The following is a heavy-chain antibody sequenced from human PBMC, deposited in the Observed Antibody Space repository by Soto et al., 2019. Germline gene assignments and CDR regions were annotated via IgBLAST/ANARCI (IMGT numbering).Heavy chain of an antibody. CDR1: GGSISNYY. V-gene: IGHV4-34*01. CDR2: INHSGST. CDR3: ARRSAAAGRGIDY. J-gene: IGHJ4*02. D-gene: IGHD6-13*01. Sequence: SETLSLTCTVSGGSISNYYWSWIRQPPGKGLEWIGEINHSGSTNYNPSLKSRVTISVDTSKNQFSLKLSSVTAADTAVYYCARRSAAAGRGIDYWGQGTLVTVSS.